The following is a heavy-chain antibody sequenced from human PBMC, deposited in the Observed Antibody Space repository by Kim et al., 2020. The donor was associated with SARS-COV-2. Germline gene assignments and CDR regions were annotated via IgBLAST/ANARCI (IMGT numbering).Heavy chain of an antibody. V-gene: IGHV3-23*01. CDR3: AKEGHSGSYLWDYYYYGMDV. CDR1: GFTFSSYA. Sequence: GGSLRLSCAASGFTFSSYAMSWVRQAPGKGLEWVSAISGSGGSTYYADSVKGRFTISGDNSKNTLYLQMNSLRAEDTAVYYCAKEGHSGSYLWDYYYYGMDVWGQGTTVTVSS. D-gene: IGHD1-26*01. J-gene: IGHJ6*02. CDR2: ISGSGGST.